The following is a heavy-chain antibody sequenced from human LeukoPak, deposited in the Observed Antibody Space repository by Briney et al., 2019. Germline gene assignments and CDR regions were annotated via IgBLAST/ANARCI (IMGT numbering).Heavy chain of an antibody. CDR1: GYSISSGYY. Sequence: SETLSLTCAVSGYSISSGYYWGWIRQPPGKGLEWIGSIYHSGNTYYNPSLKSRVTILIDTSKNQFSLKLSSVTAADTAVYYCARPGLITPNRWGQGTLVTVSS. D-gene: IGHD3-10*01. J-gene: IGHJ4*02. CDR2: IYHSGNT. CDR3: ARPGLITPNR. V-gene: IGHV4-38-2*01.